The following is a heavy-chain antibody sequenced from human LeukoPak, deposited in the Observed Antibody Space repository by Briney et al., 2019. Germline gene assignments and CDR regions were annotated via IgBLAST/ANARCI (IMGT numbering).Heavy chain of an antibody. CDR3: ARDYLDRPEAFDI. D-gene: IGHD6-6*01. CDR1: GYTFTSYG. V-gene: IGHV1-18*01. J-gene: IGHJ3*02. CDR2: ISAYNGNT. Sequence: ASVKVSCKASGYTFTSYGISWVRQAPGQGLEWMGWISAYNGNTNYAQKFQGRVTITTDESTSTAYMELSSLRSEDTAVYYCARDYLDRPEAFDIWGQGTMATVSS.